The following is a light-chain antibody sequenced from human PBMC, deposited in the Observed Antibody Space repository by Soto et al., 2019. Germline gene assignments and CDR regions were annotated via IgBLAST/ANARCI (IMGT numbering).Light chain of an antibody. Sequence: QSALTQPASVSGSPGQSITISCTGTSSDVSGYNYVSWYQQHPGKAPKLMIYEVSNRPSGVSNRFSGSKSGNTASLTISGLQAEDEADYYCSSYTSSSTLLYVFGTGTKVTL. CDR1: SSDVSGYNY. J-gene: IGLJ1*01. CDR3: SSYTSSSTLLYV. CDR2: EVS. V-gene: IGLV2-14*01.